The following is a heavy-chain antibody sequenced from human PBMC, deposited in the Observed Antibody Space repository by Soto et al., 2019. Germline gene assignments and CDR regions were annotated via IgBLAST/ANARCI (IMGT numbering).Heavy chain of an antibody. CDR2: THHSGRT. D-gene: IGHD3-3*01. V-gene: IGHV4-59*01. CDR3: ARGSGITVFGVIRPVDY. CDR1: GGSIDYYY. Sequence: QVQLQESGPGLVKPSETLSLTCTVSGGSIDYYYWSWIRQPPGKGLEWIGYTHHSGRTNYNPSRKCRDTIAVDTSKNHFSLKLTSVTGADTDVYYCARGSGITVFGVIRPVDYWGQGTLVTVSS. J-gene: IGHJ4*02.